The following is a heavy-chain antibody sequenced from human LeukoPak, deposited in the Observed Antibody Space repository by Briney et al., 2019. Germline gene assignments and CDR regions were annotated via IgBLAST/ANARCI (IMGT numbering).Heavy chain of an antibody. Sequence: PGGSLRLSCAASGFTFSYYTMSWVRQAPGKGLQWVSTIRSIDNSTYYADSVKGRFTISRDNSKNTLYLQMNNLRVEDTALYYCATQNFDYWGQGTLVTVSS. CDR1: GFTFSYYT. CDR2: IRSIDNST. V-gene: IGHV3-23*05. J-gene: IGHJ4*02. CDR3: ATQNFDY.